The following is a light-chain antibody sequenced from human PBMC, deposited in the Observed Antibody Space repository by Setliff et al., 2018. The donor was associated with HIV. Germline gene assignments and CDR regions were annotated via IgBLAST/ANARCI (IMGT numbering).Light chain of an antibody. J-gene: IGLJ1*01. V-gene: IGLV2-18*02. CDR3: SSYTSISTYV. CDR1: SSDVGSYNR. Sequence: QSVLTQPPSVSGSPGQSVTISCTGTSSDVGSYNRVSWYQQPPGTAPKLMIYEVNNRPSGVPDRFSGSKSGNTASLTISGLQAEDEADYYYSSYTSISTYVFGTGTKVTVL. CDR2: EVN.